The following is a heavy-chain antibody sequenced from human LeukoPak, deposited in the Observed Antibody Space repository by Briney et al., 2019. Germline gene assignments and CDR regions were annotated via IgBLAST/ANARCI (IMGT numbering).Heavy chain of an antibody. CDR3: ARDGHDYYGMDV. J-gene: IGHJ6*02. V-gene: IGHV4-30-4*01. Sequence: SETLSLTCTVSGGSISSGDYYWSWIRQPPGKGLEWIGYIYYSGSTYYNPSLKSRVTISVDTSKNQFSLKLSSVTAADTAVYYCARDGHDYYGMDVGGQGTTVTVSS. CDR1: GGSISSGDYY. CDR2: IYYSGST.